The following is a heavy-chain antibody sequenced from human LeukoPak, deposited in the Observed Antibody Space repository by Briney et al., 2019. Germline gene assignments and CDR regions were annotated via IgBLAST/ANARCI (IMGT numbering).Heavy chain of an antibody. V-gene: IGHV4-34*01. Sequence: PSETLSLTCAVYGGSFSGYYWSWIRQPPGKGLEWIGEINHSGSTNYNPSLKSRVTVSVDTSKNQFSLKLSSVTAADTAAYYCSRRPSRSRFDYWGQGALVTVSS. CDR2: INHSGST. CDR1: GGSFSGYY. J-gene: IGHJ4*02. D-gene: IGHD6-19*01. CDR3: SRRPSRSRFDY.